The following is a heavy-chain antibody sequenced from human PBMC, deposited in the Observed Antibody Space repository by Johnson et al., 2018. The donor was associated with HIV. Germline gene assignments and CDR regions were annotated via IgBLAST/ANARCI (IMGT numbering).Heavy chain of an antibody. Sequence: VQLVESGGGLVQPGGSLRLSCAASKFTVSSNYMSWVRQAPGKGLEWVSVIYSGGSTYSADSVKGRFTISRDNSKNTLYLQMNSLRAEDTAVYYCARDPTYYNFWSGYYSGAFDIWGQGTMVTVSS. CDR1: KFTVSSNY. V-gene: IGHV3-66*02. CDR3: ARDPTYYNFWSGYYSGAFDI. D-gene: IGHD3-3*01. CDR2: IYSGGST. J-gene: IGHJ3*02.